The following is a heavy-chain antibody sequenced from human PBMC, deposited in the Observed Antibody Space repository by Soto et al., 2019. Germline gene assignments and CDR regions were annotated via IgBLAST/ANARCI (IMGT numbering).Heavy chain of an antibody. CDR2: IYPGDYDT. Sequence: GESLQISFTGSGYIFTSYWIGWVRQMPGKGLEWMGIIYPGDYDTRYSPSFQGQVTISADKSISTAYLQWSSLKASDTAMYYCARLVYSRSWYTDYWGQGTLVTVSS. CDR1: GYIFTSYW. D-gene: IGHD6-13*01. V-gene: IGHV5-51*01. J-gene: IGHJ4*02. CDR3: ARLVYSRSWYTDY.